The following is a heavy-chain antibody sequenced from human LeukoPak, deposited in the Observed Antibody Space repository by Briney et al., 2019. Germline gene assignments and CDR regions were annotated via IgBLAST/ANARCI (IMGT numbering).Heavy chain of an antibody. CDR3: AKVVVGATTFDY. V-gene: IGHV3-23*01. CDR1: GFTFSSYA. CDR2: ISGSGGSA. D-gene: IGHD1-26*01. J-gene: IGHJ4*02. Sequence: GGSLRLSCAASGFTFSSYAMSWVRQAPGKGLEWVSAISGSGGSAYYADSVKGRFTISRDNSKNTLYLQMNSLRAEDTAVYYCAKVVVGATTFDYWGQGTLVTVSS.